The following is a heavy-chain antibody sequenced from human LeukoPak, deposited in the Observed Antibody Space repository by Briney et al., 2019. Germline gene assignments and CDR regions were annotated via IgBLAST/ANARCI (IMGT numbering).Heavy chain of an antibody. CDR2: IIPILGIA. CDR3: ARTLEALDY. V-gene: IGHV1-69*02. D-gene: IGHD3-3*01. J-gene: IGHJ4*02. Sequence: SVKVSCKASGYTFTGYYMHWVRQAPGQGLEWMGRIIPILGIANYAQKFQGRVTITADKSTSTAYMELSSLRSEDTAVYYCARTLEALDYWGQGTLVTVSS. CDR1: GYTFTGYY.